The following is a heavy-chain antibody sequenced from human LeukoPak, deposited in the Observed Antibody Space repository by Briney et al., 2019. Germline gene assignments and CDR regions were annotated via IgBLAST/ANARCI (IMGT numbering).Heavy chain of an antibody. Sequence: GASVKVSCKASGGTFSSYAISWVRQAPGQGLEWMGGIIPIFGTANYAQKFQGRVTITTDESTSTAYMELSSLRSEDTAVYYCARVAVGIHSSSWSNYYMDVWGKGTTVTVSS. CDR1: GGTFSSYA. D-gene: IGHD6-13*01. CDR3: ARVAVGIHSSSWSNYYMDV. V-gene: IGHV1-69*05. J-gene: IGHJ6*03. CDR2: IIPIFGTA.